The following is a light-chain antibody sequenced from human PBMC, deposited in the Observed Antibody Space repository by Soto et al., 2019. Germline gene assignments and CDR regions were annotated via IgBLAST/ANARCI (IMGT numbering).Light chain of an antibody. CDR3: QHYSSVWA. Sequence: DIQMTQSPSTLSASVGDRVTITCRASQSISRWLAWYQQKSGTAPKFLIYDASTLESGVPSRFSGSGSGTEFTLTISCLHPDDFATYYCQHYSSVWAFGQGTKVDIK. CDR2: DAS. CDR1: QSISRW. V-gene: IGKV1-5*01. J-gene: IGKJ1*01.